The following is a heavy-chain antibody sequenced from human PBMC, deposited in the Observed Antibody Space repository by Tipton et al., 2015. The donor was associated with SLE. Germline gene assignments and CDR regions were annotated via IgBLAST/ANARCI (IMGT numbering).Heavy chain of an antibody. CDR1: GDTFTNSW. CDR2: IYPHDSDT. Sequence: QLVQSGAEVKKPGESLRISCKGSGDTFTNSWITWMRQMPGKGLEWMGIIYPHDSDTRYSPSFEGQVTISVDKSITTAYLHWSSLKASDSAMYYCARQPEGYGGGSRCFHNDYWGQGSLVTVST. V-gene: IGHV5-51*01. D-gene: IGHD2-15*01. J-gene: IGHJ4*02. CDR3: ARQPEGYGGGSRCFHNDY.